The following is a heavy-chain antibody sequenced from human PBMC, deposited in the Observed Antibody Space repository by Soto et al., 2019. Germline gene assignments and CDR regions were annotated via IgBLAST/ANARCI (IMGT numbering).Heavy chain of an antibody. V-gene: IGHV4-31*03. Sequence: PSETLSLTCTVSGGSISSGGYYWSWIRQHPGKGLEWIGYIYYSGSTYYNPSLKSRDTISVDTSKNQFSLKLSSVTAADTAVYYCARVSQGVTDAPFDYWGQGTLVTVSS. CDR2: IYYSGST. CDR1: GGSISSGGYY. D-gene: IGHD2-21*02. J-gene: IGHJ4*02. CDR3: ARVSQGVTDAPFDY.